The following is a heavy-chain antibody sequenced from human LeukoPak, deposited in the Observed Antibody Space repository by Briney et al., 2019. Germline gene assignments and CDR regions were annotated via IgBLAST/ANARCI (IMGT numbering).Heavy chain of an antibody. CDR2: ISSSSSYM. J-gene: IGHJ6*02. Sequence: GGSLRLSCAASEFTFSNYNMNWVRQAPGRGLEWVSSISSSSSYMYYADSVEGRFTISRDNSENRLCLQINSLRAEDTAVYYCTRGHGGMDVWGQGTTVTVSS. CDR1: EFTFSNYN. V-gene: IGHV3-21*01. CDR3: TRGHGGMDV.